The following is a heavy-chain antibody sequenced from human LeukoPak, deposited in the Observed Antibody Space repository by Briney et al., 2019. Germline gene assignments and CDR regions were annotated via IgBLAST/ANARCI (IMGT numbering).Heavy chain of an antibody. CDR2: INHSGST. J-gene: IGHJ4*02. CDR3: ARDRGTYYYDSSGYHYFDY. Sequence: SETLSLTCAVYGGSFSGYYWSWIRQPPGKGLEWIGEINHSGSTNYNPSLKSRVTISVDTSKNQFSLKLSSVTAADTAVYYCARDRGTYYYDSSGYHYFDYWGQGTLVTVSS. V-gene: IGHV4-34*01. CDR1: GGSFSGYY. D-gene: IGHD3-22*01.